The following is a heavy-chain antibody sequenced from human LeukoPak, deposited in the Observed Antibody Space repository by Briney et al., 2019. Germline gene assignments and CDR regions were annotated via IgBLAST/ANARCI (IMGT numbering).Heavy chain of an antibody. V-gene: IGHV3-48*03. CDR1: GFTFDDYA. CDR3: AKAYSSSWYYRH. CDR2: ISSSGSTI. Sequence: GGSLRLSCAASGFTFDDYAMHWVRQAPGKGLEWVSYISSSGSTIYYADSVKGRFTISRDNAKNSLYLQMNSLRAEDTAVYHCAKAYSSSWYYRHWGQGTLVTVSS. D-gene: IGHD6-13*01. J-gene: IGHJ4*02.